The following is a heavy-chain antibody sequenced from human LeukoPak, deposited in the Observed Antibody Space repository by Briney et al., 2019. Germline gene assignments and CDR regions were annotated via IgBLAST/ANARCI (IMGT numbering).Heavy chain of an antibody. CDR3: AKDLGGSWLLYYGMDV. J-gene: IGHJ6*02. D-gene: IGHD6-13*01. V-gene: IGHV3-9*01. Sequence: GGSLRLSCAASGFTFGGYAMNWVRQAPGKGLEWVAGISWNGGGIGYADSVKGRFTISSDNDKNSLYLQMNILTAEDTDLYYCAKDLGGSWLLYYGMDVWGQGTTVTVSS. CDR2: ISWNGGGI. CDR1: GFTFGGYA.